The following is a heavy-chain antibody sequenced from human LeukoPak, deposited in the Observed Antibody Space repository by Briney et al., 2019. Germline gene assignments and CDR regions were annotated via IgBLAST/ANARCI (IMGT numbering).Heavy chain of an antibody. J-gene: IGHJ4*02. CDR2: INPNSGGT. CDR3: AVLNSSWGF. D-gene: IGHD6-13*01. CDR1: GYTFTGYY. V-gene: IGHV1-2*02. Sequence: ASVKVSCKASGYTFTGYYMHWVRQAPGQGLEWMGWINPNSGGTNYAQKFQGRVTMTRDTSTSTVYMELSSLRSEDTAVYYCAVLNSSWGFWGQGTLVTVSS.